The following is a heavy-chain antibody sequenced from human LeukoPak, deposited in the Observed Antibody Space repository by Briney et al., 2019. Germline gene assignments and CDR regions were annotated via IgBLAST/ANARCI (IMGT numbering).Heavy chain of an antibody. D-gene: IGHD2-2*01. V-gene: IGHV1-18*01. Sequence: GASVKVSCKASGYTFTSYGISWVRQAPGQGLEWMGWISAYNGNTNYAQKLQGRVTMTTDTSTSTAYMELRSLRSDDTAVYYCARSLDCSSTSCYLDYWGQGTLATVSS. CDR1: GYTFTSYG. J-gene: IGHJ4*02. CDR2: ISAYNGNT. CDR3: ARSLDCSSTSCYLDY.